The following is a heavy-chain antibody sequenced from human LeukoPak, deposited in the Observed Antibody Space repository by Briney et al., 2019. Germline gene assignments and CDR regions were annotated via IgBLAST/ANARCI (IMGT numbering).Heavy chain of an antibody. D-gene: IGHD3/OR15-3a*01. Sequence: GGSLRLSCAASGFSISDYYMSWIRQAPGKGLEWVSYIDSSGSPIYYADSVKGRFTISRDIANNSLYLQMNSLRVEDTAVYYCAREFWTGTKEPFDPWGQGTLVIVSS. CDR2: IDSSGSPI. CDR3: AREFWTGTKEPFDP. J-gene: IGHJ5*02. V-gene: IGHV3-11*04. CDR1: GFSISDYY.